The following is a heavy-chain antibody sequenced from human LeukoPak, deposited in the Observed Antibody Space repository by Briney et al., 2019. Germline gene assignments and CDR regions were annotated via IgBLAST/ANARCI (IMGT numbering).Heavy chain of an antibody. J-gene: IGHJ4*02. Sequence: GGSLRLSCAASGFTFSTYGMSWVRQAPGKGLEWVSGISLDGATTYYAGSVEGRFTISRDNSKNTLYLQMNSLRADDTAVYYCVKDHGWLLYSWGQGTLVTVSS. CDR1: GFTFSTYG. CDR2: ISLDGATT. V-gene: IGHV3-23*01. CDR3: VKDHGWLLYS. D-gene: IGHD3-9*01.